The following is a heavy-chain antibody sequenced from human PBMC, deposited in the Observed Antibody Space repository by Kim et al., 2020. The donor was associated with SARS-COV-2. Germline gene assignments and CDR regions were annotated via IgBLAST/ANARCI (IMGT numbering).Heavy chain of an antibody. D-gene: IGHD6-13*01. CDR3: ARGNSKSAGYDAFDI. CDR1: GYSFTSYW. V-gene: IGHV5-51*01. CDR2: IYPGDSDT. J-gene: IGHJ3*02. Sequence: GESLKISCKGSGYSFTSYWIGWVRQMPGKGLEWMGIIYPGDSDTRYSPSFQGQVTISADKSISTAYLQWSSLKASDTAMYYCARGNSKSAGYDAFDIWGQGTMVTVSS.